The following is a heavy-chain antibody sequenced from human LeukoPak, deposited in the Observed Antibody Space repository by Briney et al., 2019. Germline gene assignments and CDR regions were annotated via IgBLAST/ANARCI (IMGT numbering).Heavy chain of an antibody. V-gene: IGHV4-4*07. D-gene: IGHD6-13*01. J-gene: IGHJ5*02. Sequence: PSETLSLTCTVSGDSISSQYWGWIRQSPGKGLEWIGRIDSSGKTNYNPSLKSRVTISMDKSKGQFSLKVNSVTAADTAVYYCARGVGSSSSNWFDPWGQGALVTVSS. CDR2: IDSSGKT. CDR3: ARGVGSSSSNWFDP. CDR1: GDSISSQY.